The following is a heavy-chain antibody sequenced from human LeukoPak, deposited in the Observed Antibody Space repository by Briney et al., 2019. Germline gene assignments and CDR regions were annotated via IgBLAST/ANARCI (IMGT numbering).Heavy chain of an antibody. CDR3: TREVEYCSSISCQNWFDP. CDR1: DYSTSSGYY. J-gene: IGHJ5*02. D-gene: IGHD2-2*01. CDR2: IYQSGIT. V-gene: IGHV4-38-2*02. Sequence: SETLSLTCAVSDYSTSSGYYWGWIRQSPGKGLEWIGNIYQSGITNYNPSLQSRVTISIDTSKNQFSLKLNSVTAADTAVYYCTREVEYCSSISCQNWFDPWGQGTLVTVSS.